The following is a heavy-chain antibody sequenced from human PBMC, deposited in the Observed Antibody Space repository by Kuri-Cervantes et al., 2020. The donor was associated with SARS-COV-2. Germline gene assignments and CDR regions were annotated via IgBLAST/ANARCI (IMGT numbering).Heavy chain of an antibody. CDR2: ISSSSSTI. V-gene: IGHV3-48*01. CDR3: ARCPSSSWYSDAFDI. CDR1: GFTFRSYS. Sequence: GESLKISCAASGFTFRSYSMNWVRQAPGKGLEWVSYISSSSSTIYYADSVKGRFTISRDNAKNSLYLQMNSLRAEDTAVYYCARCPSSSWYSDAFDIWGQGTMVTVSS. D-gene: IGHD6-13*01. J-gene: IGHJ3*02.